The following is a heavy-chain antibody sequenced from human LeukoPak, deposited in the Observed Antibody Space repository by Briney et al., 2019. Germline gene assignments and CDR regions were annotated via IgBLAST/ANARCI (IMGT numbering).Heavy chain of an antibody. D-gene: IGHD2-15*01. CDR1: GGSISSYY. V-gene: IGHV4-59*01. J-gene: IGHJ5*02. CDR3: ARVDYCSGGSCQGNWFDP. CDR2: IYYSGST. Sequence: PSETLSLTCTVSGGSISSYYWSWIRQPPGKGLEWIEYIYYSGSTNYNPSLKSRVTISVDTSKNQFSLKLSSVTAADTAVYYCARVDYCSGGSCQGNWFDPWGQGTLVTVSS.